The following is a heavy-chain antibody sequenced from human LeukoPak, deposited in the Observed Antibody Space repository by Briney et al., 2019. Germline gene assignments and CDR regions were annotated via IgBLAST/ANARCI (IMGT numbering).Heavy chain of an antibody. V-gene: IGHV1-18*01. Sequence: GASVKVSCKASGYTFTSYGISWVRQAPGQGLEWMGWISAYNGNTNYAQKLQGRVTMTTDTSTSTAYMELRSLRSDDTAVYYCARRVYYYDSSGYYYDPMIGAFDIWGQGTMVTVSS. CDR2: ISAYNGNT. CDR1: GYTFTSYG. CDR3: ARRVYYYDSSGYYYDPMIGAFDI. J-gene: IGHJ3*02. D-gene: IGHD3-22*01.